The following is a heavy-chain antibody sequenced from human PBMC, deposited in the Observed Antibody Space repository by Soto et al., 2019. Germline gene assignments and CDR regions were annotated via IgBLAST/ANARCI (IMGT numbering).Heavy chain of an antibody. CDR1: GFSLSTSAMG. V-gene: IGHV2-5*01. J-gene: IGHJ4*02. Sequence: KESGPTLVKPTQTLTLTCPFSGFSLSTSAMGVGWIRQPPGKALEWLALIYWNDDKRYSPSLKSRLTITKDTSKNQVVLTMTNMDPVDTATYYCARNYYDSSGYDYWGQGTLVTVSS. CDR2: IYWNDDK. D-gene: IGHD3-22*01. CDR3: ARNYYDSSGYDY.